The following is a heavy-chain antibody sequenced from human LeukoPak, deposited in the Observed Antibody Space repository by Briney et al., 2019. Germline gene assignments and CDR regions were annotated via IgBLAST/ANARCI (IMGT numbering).Heavy chain of an antibody. CDR3: ARDDCSKTSCYGI. Sequence: GSLRLSCAASGFTFSSYGMNWVRQAPGKGLEWISFISYDGSNKYYADSVQGRFTISRDIFKNTLYLRMNSLRTEDTAVYYCARDDCSKTSCYGIWGQGTLVTVSS. V-gene: IGHV3-30*03. D-gene: IGHD2-2*01. CDR1: GFTFSSYG. CDR2: ISYDGSNK. J-gene: IGHJ4*02.